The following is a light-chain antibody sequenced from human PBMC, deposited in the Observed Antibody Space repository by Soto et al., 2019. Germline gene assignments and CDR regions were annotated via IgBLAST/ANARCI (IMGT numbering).Light chain of an antibody. V-gene: IGLV2-8*01. CDR3: SSYARSNNLGV. CDR1: SSDVGGYNY. J-gene: IGLJ1*01. Sequence: QSALTQPASASGSPGQSVTISCTGTSSDVGGYNYVSWYQQHPGKAPKLMIYEVSKRPSGVPDRFSGSKSGNTASLTVSGLQAEDEADYYFSSYARSNNLGVFGTGTKVTVL. CDR2: EVS.